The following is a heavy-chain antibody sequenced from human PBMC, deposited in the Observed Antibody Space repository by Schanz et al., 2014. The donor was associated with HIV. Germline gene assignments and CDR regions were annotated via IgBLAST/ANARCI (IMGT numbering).Heavy chain of an antibody. V-gene: IGHV3-30*18. Sequence: QVQLVESGGGMVLPGTSLRLSCAASGGTFSAHAFHWVRQAPGRGLEWVALISHDGSNKYYADSVKGRFIISRDNSKNTLYLQMNSLRDEDTAVYYCAKTVLRFLDWPNANGGMDVWGLGTTVTVSS. D-gene: IGHD3-3*01. CDR3: AKTVLRFLDWPNANGGMDV. CDR2: ISHDGSNK. J-gene: IGHJ6*02. CDR1: GGTFSAHA.